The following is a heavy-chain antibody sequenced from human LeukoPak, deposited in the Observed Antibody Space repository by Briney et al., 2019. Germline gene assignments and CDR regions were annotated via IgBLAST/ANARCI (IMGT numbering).Heavy chain of an antibody. V-gene: IGHV1-18*01. CDR3: ARALYSDYYSYLNWFDP. CDR2: ISAYNGHT. J-gene: IGHJ5*02. D-gene: IGHD5-12*01. Sequence: ASVKVSCKASGYTFTNYGIGWVRQAPGQGLEWMGWISAYNGHTNYAQKFQGRATMTTDTSTSTAYVELRSLRSDDTAIYYCARALYSDYYSYLNWFDPWGQGTLVTVSS. CDR1: GYTFTNYG.